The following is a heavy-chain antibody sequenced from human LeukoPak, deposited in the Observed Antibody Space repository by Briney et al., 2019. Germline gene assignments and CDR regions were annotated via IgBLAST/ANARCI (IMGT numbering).Heavy chain of an antibody. Sequence: SETLSLTCTVSGYSISGGYYWGWIRQPPGRGLEWIGTIFQSVSTYYNPSLKSRVTTSVDTSKNQFSLKLSSVTAADTAVYYCARNNSNGFDFWSQGTLVTVSS. CDR2: IFQSVST. V-gene: IGHV4-38-2*02. D-gene: IGHD6-19*01. J-gene: IGHJ4*02. CDR1: GYSISGGYY. CDR3: ARNNSNGFDF.